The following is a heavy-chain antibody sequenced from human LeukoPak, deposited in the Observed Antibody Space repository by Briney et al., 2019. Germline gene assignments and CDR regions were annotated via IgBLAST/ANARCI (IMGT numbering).Heavy chain of an antibody. J-gene: IGHJ4*02. D-gene: IGHD6-19*01. CDR1: GFTFDDYA. CDR2: ISGSGGST. CDR3: ARDPDSSGWSSFEY. Sequence: GGSLRLSCAASGFTFDDYAMHWVRQAPGKGLEWVSLISGSGGSTYYADSVKGRFTISRDNAKNTLYLQMNSLRAEDTAIYYCARDPDSSGWSSFEYWGLGTLVTVSS. V-gene: IGHV3-43*02.